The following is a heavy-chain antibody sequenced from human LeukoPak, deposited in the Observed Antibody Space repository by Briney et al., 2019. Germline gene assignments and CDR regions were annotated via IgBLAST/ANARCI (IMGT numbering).Heavy chain of an antibody. CDR2: IYYSGST. CDR1: GGSISSSSYY. J-gene: IGHJ5*02. CDR3: ARDRPAIAAAVRIGFWFDP. V-gene: IGHV4-39*07. Sequence: SETLSLTCTVSGGSISSSSYYWGWLRQPPGKGLEWIGSIYYSGSTFYNPSLKSRVTISVDTSKNQFSLKLSSVTAADTAVYDCARDRPAIAAAVRIGFWFDPWGQGTLVTVSS. D-gene: IGHD6-13*01.